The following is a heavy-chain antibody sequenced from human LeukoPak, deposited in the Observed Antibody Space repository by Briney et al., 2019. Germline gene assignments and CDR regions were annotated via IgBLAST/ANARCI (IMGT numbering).Heavy chain of an antibody. Sequence: GGSLRLSCAASAFTFSNFAMSWVRQAPGKGLEWVSCMTGNGIPYYADSVRGRFTISRDNSKNTPHLQMNSLRAEDTAIYYCAKMSGHPAMAYHFDYWGQGTLATVSS. D-gene: IGHD6-19*01. CDR3: AKMSGHPAMAYHFDY. V-gene: IGHV3-23*01. CDR2: MTGNGIP. CDR1: AFTFSNFA. J-gene: IGHJ4*02.